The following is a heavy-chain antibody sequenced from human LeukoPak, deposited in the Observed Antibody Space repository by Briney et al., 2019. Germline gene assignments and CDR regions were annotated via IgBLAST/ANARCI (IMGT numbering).Heavy chain of an antibody. CDR3: ARTYDFGRGPPGDAFDN. J-gene: IGHJ3*02. D-gene: IGHD3-3*01. CDR1: GFTFSSYG. V-gene: IGHV3-30*03. CDR2: ISYDGSNK. Sequence: GGSLRLSCAASGFTFSSYGMHWVRQAPGKGLEWVAVISYDGSNKYYADSVKGRFAISRDNSKNTLYLQMNSLRAEDTAVYYCARTYDFGRGPPGDAFDNWGQGTPVTVSS.